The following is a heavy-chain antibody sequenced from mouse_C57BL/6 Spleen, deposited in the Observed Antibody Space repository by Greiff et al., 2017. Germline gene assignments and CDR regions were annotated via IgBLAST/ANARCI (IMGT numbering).Heavy chain of an antibody. V-gene: IGHV1-50*01. D-gene: IGHD2-4*01. J-gene: IGHJ3*01. CDR1: GYTFTSYW. CDR2: IDPSDSYT. Sequence: QVQLQQPGAELVKPGASVKLSCKASGYTFTSYWMQWVKQRPGQGLEWIGEIDPSDSYTNYNQKFKGKATLTVDTSSSTAYMQLSSLTSEDSAVYYCARRGLYYDYAGFAYWGQGTLVTVSA. CDR3: ARRGLYYDYAGFAY.